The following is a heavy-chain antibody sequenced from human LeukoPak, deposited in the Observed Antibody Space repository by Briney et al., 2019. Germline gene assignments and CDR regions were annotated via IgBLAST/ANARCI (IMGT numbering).Heavy chain of an antibody. CDR3: ARDDGSGWAFDY. CDR2: IYSGGST. Sequence: GGSLRLSCAASGFTVSSNYMSWGRQAPGKGLEWVSVIYSGGSTYYPDSVKGRFTISRDNSKNTLYLQMNSLRAEDTAVFYCARDDGSGWAFDYWGQGTLVTVSS. V-gene: IGHV3-53*01. CDR1: GFTVSSNY. D-gene: IGHD6-19*01. J-gene: IGHJ4*02.